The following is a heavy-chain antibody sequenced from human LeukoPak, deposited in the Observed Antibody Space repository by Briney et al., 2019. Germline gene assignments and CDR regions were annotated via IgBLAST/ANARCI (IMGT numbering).Heavy chain of an antibody. CDR1: GYTFTSYY. CDR3: ATEGAWGSSFDY. Sequence: GASVKVSCKASGYTFTSYYMHWVRQAPGQGLEWMGIINPSGGSTSYAQKFRGRVTMTRDTSTSTVYMELSSLRSEDTAVYYCATEGAWGSSFDYWGQGTLVTVSS. V-gene: IGHV1-46*01. CDR2: INPSGGST. J-gene: IGHJ4*02. D-gene: IGHD7-27*01.